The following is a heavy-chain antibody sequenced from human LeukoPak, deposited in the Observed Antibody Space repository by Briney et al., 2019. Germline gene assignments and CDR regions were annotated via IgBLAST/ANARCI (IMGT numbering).Heavy chain of an antibody. Sequence: SETLSLTCTVSGDSISSYYWSWIRQPPGKGLESIGYISYSGSTTYNPSPKSRVTISVDTSKNQFSLKLSSLTAADTAVYYCARGAVAASRPFFDYWGQGTLVTVPS. CDR3: ARGAVAASRPFFDY. D-gene: IGHD6-19*01. J-gene: IGHJ4*02. CDR1: GDSISSYY. V-gene: IGHV4-59*01. CDR2: ISYSGST.